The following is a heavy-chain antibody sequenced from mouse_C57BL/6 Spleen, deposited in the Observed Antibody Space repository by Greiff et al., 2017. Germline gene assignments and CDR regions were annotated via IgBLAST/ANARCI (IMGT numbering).Heavy chain of an antibody. V-gene: IGHV1-82*01. Sequence: VQLQQSGPELVKPGASVKISCKASGYAFSSSWMNWVKQRPGKGLEWIGRIYPGDGDTNYNGKFKGKATLTADKSSSTAYMQLSSLTSEDSAVYFCARIATSLYYGSSRERYFDVWGTGTTVTVSS. CDR2: IYPGDGDT. D-gene: IGHD1-1*01. CDR1: GYAFSSSW. J-gene: IGHJ1*03. CDR3: ARIATSLYYGSSRERYFDV.